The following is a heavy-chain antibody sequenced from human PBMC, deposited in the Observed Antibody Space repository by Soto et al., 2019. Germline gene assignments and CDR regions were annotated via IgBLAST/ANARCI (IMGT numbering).Heavy chain of an antibody. CDR3: ARGMTTVTTLDY. J-gene: IGHJ4*02. CDR1: GGSISSSNYY. V-gene: IGHV4-39*07. D-gene: IGHD4-4*01. CDR2: IYYSGST. Sequence: ASETLSLTCTVSGGSISSSNYYWGWIRQPPGKGLEWIGSIYYSGSTYYNPSLKSRVTISVDTSKNQFSLKLSSVTAADTAVYYCARGMTTVTTLDYWGQGTLVTVSS.